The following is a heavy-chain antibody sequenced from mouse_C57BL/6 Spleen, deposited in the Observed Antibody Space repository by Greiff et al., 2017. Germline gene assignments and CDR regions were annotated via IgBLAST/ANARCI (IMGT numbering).Heavy chain of an antibody. J-gene: IGHJ1*03. Sequence: EVQRVESGEGLVKPGGSLKLSCAASGFTFSSYAMSWVRQTPEKRLAWVAYISSGGDYIYYADTVKGRFTISRDNARNTLYLQMSSLKSEDTAMYYCTRPFYYGSSYEGGYFDVWGTGTTVTVSS. V-gene: IGHV5-9-1*02. D-gene: IGHD1-1*01. CDR1: GFTFSSYA. CDR2: ISSGGDYI. CDR3: TRPFYYGSSYEGGYFDV.